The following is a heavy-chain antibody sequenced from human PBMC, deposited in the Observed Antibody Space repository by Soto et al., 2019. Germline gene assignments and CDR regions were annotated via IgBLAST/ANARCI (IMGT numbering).Heavy chain of an antibody. CDR2: ISYDGSNK. CDR1: GFTFSIYG. V-gene: IGHV3-30*18. Sequence: GGSLRLSCAASGFTFSIYGMHWVRQAPGKGLEWVAVISYDGSNKYYAESVKGRFTISRDNSKNTLYLQMNSLRGEDTAVYYCAKETVEYYFDYWGQGT. J-gene: IGHJ4*02. D-gene: IGHD3-3*01. CDR3: AKETVEYYFDY.